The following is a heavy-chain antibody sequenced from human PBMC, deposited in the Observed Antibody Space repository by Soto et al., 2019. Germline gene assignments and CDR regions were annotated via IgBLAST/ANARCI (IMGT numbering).Heavy chain of an antibody. CDR1: GFTLSSYA. CDR2: ISYDGSNK. CDR3: ARRGFIAVAATLHY. J-gene: IGHJ4*02. D-gene: IGHD6-19*01. V-gene: IGHV3-30-3*01. Sequence: GGSLRLSCAASGFTLSSYAMHWVRQAPGKGLEWVAVISYDGSNKYYADSVKGRFTISRDNSKNTLYLQMNSLRAEDTAVYYCARRGFIAVAATLHYWGQGTLFTV.